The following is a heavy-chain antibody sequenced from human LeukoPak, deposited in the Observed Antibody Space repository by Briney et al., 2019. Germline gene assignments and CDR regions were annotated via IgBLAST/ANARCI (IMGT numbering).Heavy chain of an antibody. J-gene: IGHJ5*02. CDR1: GFTFSSYW. CDR2: VSYDGSNK. Sequence: PGGSLRLSCAASGFTFSSYWMSWVRQAPGKGLEWVAVVSYDGSNKYCADSVKGRFTISRDNSKNTLYLQMNSLRAEDTAVYYCARDLVVPAAMQLRSTNWFDPWGQGTLVTVSS. V-gene: IGHV3-30*03. CDR3: ARDLVVPAAMQLRSTNWFDP. D-gene: IGHD2-2*01.